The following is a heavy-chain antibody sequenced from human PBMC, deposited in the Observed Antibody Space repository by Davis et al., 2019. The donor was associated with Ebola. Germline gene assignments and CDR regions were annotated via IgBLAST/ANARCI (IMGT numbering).Heavy chain of an antibody. V-gene: IGHV3-74*01. J-gene: IGHJ4*02. D-gene: IGHD7-27*01. CDR2: INSDGSST. CDR3: ARGMSNWGSGY. CDR1: GLTFSSYW. Sequence: PGGSLRLSCAASGLTFSSYWMNWVRQAPGKGLVWVSRINSDGSSTSYADSVKGRFTISRDNAKNTLYLQMNSLRADDTAVYYCARGMSNWGSGYWGQGTRVTVSS.